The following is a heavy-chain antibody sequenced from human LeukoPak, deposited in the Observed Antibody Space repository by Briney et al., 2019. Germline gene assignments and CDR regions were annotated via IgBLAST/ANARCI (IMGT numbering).Heavy chain of an antibody. CDR1: GFTFSSYA. CDR2: ISGSGTNT. D-gene: IGHD4/OR15-4a*01. V-gene: IGHV3-23*01. CDR3: AKGGLWQHFDC. J-gene: IGHJ4*01. Sequence: GGSLRLSCAASGFTFSSYAMTWVRQAPGKGLEWVSAISGSGTNTYYGDSVKGRLTISRDNSKNTVYLQMSSLRAEDTAVYYCAKGGLWQHFDCWGQGTLVTVSS.